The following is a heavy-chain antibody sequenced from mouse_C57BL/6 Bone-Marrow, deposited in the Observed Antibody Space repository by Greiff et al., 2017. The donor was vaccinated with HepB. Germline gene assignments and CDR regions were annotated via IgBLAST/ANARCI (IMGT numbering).Heavy chain of an antibody. CDR2: ISNGGGST. CDR1: GFTFSDYY. D-gene: IGHD1-1*01. CDR3: ARLYYGSFDY. Sequence: DVKLVESGGGLVQPGGSLKLSCAASGFTFSDYYMYWVRQTPEKRLEWVAYISNGGGSTYYPDTVKGRFTISRDNAKNTLYLQMSRLKSEDTAMYYCARLYYGSFDYWGQGTTLTVSS. V-gene: IGHV5-12*01. J-gene: IGHJ2*01.